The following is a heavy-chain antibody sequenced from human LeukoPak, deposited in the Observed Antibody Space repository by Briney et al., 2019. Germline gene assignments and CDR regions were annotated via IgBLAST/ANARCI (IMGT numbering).Heavy chain of an antibody. D-gene: IGHD3-3*01. V-gene: IGHV4-34*01. CDR1: GGSFSGYY. CDR3: ARHGENYDFWSGSDAAIYNGMDV. J-gene: IGHJ6*02. Sequence: SETLSLTCAVYGGSFSGYYWSWIRQPPGKGLEWIREINHSGSTNYNPSLKSRVTISVDTSKNQFSLKLSSVTAADTAMYYCARHGENYDFWSGSDAAIYNGMDVWGQGTTVTVSS. CDR2: INHSGST.